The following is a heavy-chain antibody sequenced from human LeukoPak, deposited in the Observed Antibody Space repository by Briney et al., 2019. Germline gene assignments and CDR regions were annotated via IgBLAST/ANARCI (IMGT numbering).Heavy chain of an antibody. D-gene: IGHD2-21*02. Sequence: PGGSLRLSCAASGFTFSSYAMHWVRQAPGKGLEWVAVISYDGSNKYYADSVKGRFTISRDNSKNTLYLQMNSLRAEDTAVYYCASLYCGGDCYRHRRTNYYYYYGMDVWGQGTLVTVSS. CDR2: ISYDGSNK. CDR3: ASLYCGGDCYRHRRTNYYYYYGMDV. V-gene: IGHV3-30-3*01. J-gene: IGHJ6*02. CDR1: GFTFSSYA.